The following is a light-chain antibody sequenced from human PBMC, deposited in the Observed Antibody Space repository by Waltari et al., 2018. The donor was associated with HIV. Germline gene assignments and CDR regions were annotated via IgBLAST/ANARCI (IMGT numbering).Light chain of an antibody. CDR2: AAS. J-gene: IGKJ4*01. Sequence: DIQMTQSPSSVSASVGDRVTITCRASQTINTNLAWYQHKPGIAPKLLIYAASSLQSGVPSRFSGSGSGTDFTPTINTLQPEDFATYYCQQANSFPLTFGGGTRVDIK. CDR1: QTINTN. CDR3: QQANSFPLT. V-gene: IGKV1D-12*01.